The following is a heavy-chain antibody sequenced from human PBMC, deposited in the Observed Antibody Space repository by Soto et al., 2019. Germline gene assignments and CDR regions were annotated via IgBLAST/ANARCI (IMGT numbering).Heavy chain of an antibody. Sequence: PGGSLRLSCAASGFTSSSYAMHWVSQARGKGLEWVAVISYEGSNKYYADSVKGRFIISRDNSKSTLYLQMNSLRTEDTAVYYCASEWKHDGLDYWGQGTLVTVSS. CDR2: ISYEGSNK. D-gene: IGHD5-18*01. CDR3: ASEWKHDGLDY. J-gene: IGHJ4*02. V-gene: IGHV3-30-3*01. CDR1: GFTSSSYA.